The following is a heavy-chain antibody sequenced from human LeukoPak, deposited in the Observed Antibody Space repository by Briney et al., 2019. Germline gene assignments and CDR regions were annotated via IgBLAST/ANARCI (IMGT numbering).Heavy chain of an antibody. V-gene: IGHV3-74*01. J-gene: IGHJ1*01. CDR1: GFTFSSYW. CDR2: INSDGSST. CDR3: ARYDYYDSSGYKIAEYFQH. D-gene: IGHD3-22*01. Sequence: GGSLRLSCAASGFTFSSYWMHWVRQAPGKGLVWVSRINSDGSSTSYADSVQGRFTISRDNAKNTLYLQMDSLRAEDTAVYYCARYDYYDSSGYKIAEYFQHWGQGTLVTVSS.